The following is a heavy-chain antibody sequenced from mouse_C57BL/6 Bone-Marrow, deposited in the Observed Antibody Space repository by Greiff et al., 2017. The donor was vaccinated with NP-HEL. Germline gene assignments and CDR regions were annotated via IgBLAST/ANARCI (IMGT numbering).Heavy chain of an antibody. CDR2: ISDGGSYT. J-gene: IGHJ2*01. CDR1: GFTFSSYA. CDR3: ASPLRYGD. D-gene: IGHD1-1*01. Sequence: EVKLMESGGGLVKPGGSLKLSCAASGFTFSSYAMSWVRQTPEKRLEWVATISDGGSYTYYPDNVKGRFTISRDNAKNNLYLQLRHLKSEDTAMYYCASPLRYGDWGQGTTLTVSS. V-gene: IGHV5-4*03.